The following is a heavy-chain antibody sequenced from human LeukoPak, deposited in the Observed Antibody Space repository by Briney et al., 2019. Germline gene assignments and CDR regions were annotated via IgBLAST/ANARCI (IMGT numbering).Heavy chain of an antibody. CDR1: GFTFSDYT. CDR2: ISNSDGST. D-gene: IGHD1-14*01. Sequence: GGSLRLSCAASGFTFSDYTMNWVRQAPGKGLEWVSTISNSDGSTYYADSVKGRFTISRDNSENTLYLQMNCLRAEDTAVYYCAKATGYLLWGQGTLVTVSS. V-gene: IGHV3-23*01. J-gene: IGHJ4*02. CDR3: AKATGYLL.